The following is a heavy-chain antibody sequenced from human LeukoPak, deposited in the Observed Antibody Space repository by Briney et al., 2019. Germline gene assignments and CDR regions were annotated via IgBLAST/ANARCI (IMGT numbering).Heavy chain of an antibody. Sequence: PGGSLRLSCAASGFTFSSYAMSWVRQTPGKGLEWVSAISGSGGSTYYADSVKGRFTISRDNSKNTLYLQMNSLRAEDTAVYYCAKKLVPYYYDSSGYFWGQGTLVTVSS. CDR2: ISGSGGST. D-gene: IGHD3-22*01. V-gene: IGHV3-23*01. CDR1: GFTFSSYA. CDR3: AKKLVPYYYDSSGYF. J-gene: IGHJ4*02.